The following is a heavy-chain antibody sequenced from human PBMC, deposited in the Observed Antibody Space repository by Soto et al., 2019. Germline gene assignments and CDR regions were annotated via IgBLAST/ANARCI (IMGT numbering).Heavy chain of an antibody. Sequence: SETLSLTCTVSGISVSTSDYYWGWVRQPPGKGLDWIGNIYYSGSTFYNPSLRSRVTLSVDTSKNQFSLRLNSVTVADTAVYFCAGFVVPASRNSDFDYWGQGTLVTVSS. CDR1: GISVSTSDYY. D-gene: IGHD2-15*01. V-gene: IGHV4-39*01. J-gene: IGHJ4*02. CDR2: IYYSGST. CDR3: AGFVVPASRNSDFDY.